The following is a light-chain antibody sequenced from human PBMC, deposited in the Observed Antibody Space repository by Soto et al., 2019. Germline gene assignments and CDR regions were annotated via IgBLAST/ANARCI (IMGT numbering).Light chain of an antibody. Sequence: DIPMTQSPSTLSASVGDRVTITCRASQSISSWLAWYQQKPGKAPKLLIYKASTLESGVPSRFSGSGSGTEFTLTISSLQPDDFATYYCQHYNSWMYTFGQGTKLDMK. CDR2: KAS. V-gene: IGKV1-5*03. CDR1: QSISSW. J-gene: IGKJ2*01. CDR3: QHYNSWMYT.